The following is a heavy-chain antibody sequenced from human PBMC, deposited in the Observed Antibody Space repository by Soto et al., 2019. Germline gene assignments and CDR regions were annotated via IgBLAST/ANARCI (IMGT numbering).Heavy chain of an antibody. Sequence: EVQLLESGGGLVQPGGSLRLSCAASGLTFSSYVMSWVRQAPGKGLEWVSVISGSGGSTYYADSVKGRFTISRDNSKNTLYLKMNSLRAEDTAVYYCANHLWFAELSNWGQGTLVTVSS. CDR3: ANHLWFAELSN. CDR1: GLTFSSYV. J-gene: IGHJ4*02. D-gene: IGHD3-10*01. V-gene: IGHV3-23*01. CDR2: ISGSGGST.